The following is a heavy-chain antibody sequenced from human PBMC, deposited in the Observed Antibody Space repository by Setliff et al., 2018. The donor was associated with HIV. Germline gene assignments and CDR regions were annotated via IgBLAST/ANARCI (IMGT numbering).Heavy chain of an antibody. CDR3: ARGRLRTVTSLIKKRASYTWLDP. CDR1: GGSFSGDY. CDR2: ISQTRST. J-gene: IGHJ5*02. V-gene: IGHV4-34*01. D-gene: IGHD3-16*01. Sequence: SETLSLTFAVYGGSFSGDYWVWIRQSPGKGLEWIGDISQTRSTNYAPSLKSRVTISLDTSKNQLSLKLTSVSAADTAVYYCARGRLRTVTSLIKKRASYTWLDPWGQGTLVTAPQ.